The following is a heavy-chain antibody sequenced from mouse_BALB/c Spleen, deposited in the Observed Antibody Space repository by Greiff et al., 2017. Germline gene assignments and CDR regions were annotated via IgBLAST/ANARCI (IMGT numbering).Heavy chain of an antibody. J-gene: IGHJ3*01. D-gene: IGHD4-1*01. CDR1: GFTFSSFG. Sequence: EVMLVESGGGLVQPGGSRKLSCAASGFTFSSFGMHWVRQAPEKGLEWVAYISSGSSTIYYADTVKGRFTISRDNPKNTLFLQMTSLRSEDTAMYYCARYPLPANWGWFAYWGQGTLVTVSA. CDR2: ISSGSSTI. CDR3: ARYPLPANWGWFAY. V-gene: IGHV5-17*02.